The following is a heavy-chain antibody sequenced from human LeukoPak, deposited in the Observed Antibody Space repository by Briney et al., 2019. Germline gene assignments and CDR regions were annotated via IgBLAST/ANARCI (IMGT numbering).Heavy chain of an antibody. Sequence: GGSLRLSCAASGFTFSNYNMNWVRQAPGKGLEWVANIKQDGSEKYYVDSVKGRFTISRDNAKNSLYLQMNSLRAEDTAVYYCASQSFGELAYWGQGTLVTVSS. CDR3: ASQSFGELAY. CDR2: IKQDGSEK. J-gene: IGHJ4*02. D-gene: IGHD3-10*01. V-gene: IGHV3-7*01. CDR1: GFTFSNYN.